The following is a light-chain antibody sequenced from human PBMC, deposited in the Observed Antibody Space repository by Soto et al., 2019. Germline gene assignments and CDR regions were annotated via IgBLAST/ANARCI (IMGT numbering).Light chain of an antibody. CDR2: GVT. CDR3: NSDTGSGIF. Sequence: QSVLTQPASVSGSPGQSITISCTGTSRDIGTYNYVSWYQQHPGKAPKLMIYGVTSRPSGISDRFSGSKSGNTASLIISAVQAEDEADYYCNSDTGSGIFFGTGNKVIVL. V-gene: IGLV2-14*01. J-gene: IGLJ1*01. CDR1: SRDIGTYNY.